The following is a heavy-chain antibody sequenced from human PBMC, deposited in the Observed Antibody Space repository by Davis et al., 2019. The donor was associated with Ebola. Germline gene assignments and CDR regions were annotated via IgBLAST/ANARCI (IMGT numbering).Heavy chain of an antibody. CDR2: INPNSGGT. V-gene: IGHV1-2*06. CDR3: AKDRGLPAWGVVVITNDAFDI. D-gene: IGHD3-22*01. CDR1: GYTFTGYY. J-gene: IGHJ3*02. Sequence: ASVKVSCKASGYTFTGYYIHWVRQAPGQGLEWMGRINPNSGGTNYAQKFQGRVTMTRDTSISTAYMELSRLRSDDTAVYYCAKDRGLPAWGVVVITNDAFDIWGQGTMVTVSS.